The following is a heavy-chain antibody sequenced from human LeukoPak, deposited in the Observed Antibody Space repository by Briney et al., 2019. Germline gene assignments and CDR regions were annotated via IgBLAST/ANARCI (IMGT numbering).Heavy chain of an antibody. CDR3: ARHGYSSSWRDY. D-gene: IGHD6-13*01. J-gene: IGHJ4*02. CDR1: GGSITTYY. CDR2: INHSGST. V-gene: IGHV4-34*01. Sequence: SETLSLTCTVSGGSITTYYWSWIRQPPGKGLEWIGEINHSGSTNYNPSLKSRVTISVDTSKNQFSLKLSSVTAADTAVYYCARHGYSSSWRDYWGQGTLVTVSS.